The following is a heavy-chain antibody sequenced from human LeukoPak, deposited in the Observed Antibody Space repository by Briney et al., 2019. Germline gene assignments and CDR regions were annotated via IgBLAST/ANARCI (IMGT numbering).Heavy chain of an antibody. CDR2: IKSKTDGGTA. D-gene: IGHD5-18*01. V-gene: IGHV3-15*01. CDR1: GFIFSNAW. CDR3: TTDRHTAMVQFDY. Sequence: GGSLRLSCVASGFIFSNAWMSWVRQAPGKGLEWVGHIKSKTDGGTADYVAPVKGRFTISRDDSKNTLYLRMNSLKIEDTAVYYCTTDRHTAMVQFDYWGQGTLVTVSS. J-gene: IGHJ4*02.